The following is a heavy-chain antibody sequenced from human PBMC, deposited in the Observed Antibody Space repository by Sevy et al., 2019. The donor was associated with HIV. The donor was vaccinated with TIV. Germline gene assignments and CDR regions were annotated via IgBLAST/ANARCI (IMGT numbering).Heavy chain of an antibody. CDR1: GFTFSTYA. V-gene: IGHV3-23*01. CDR2: ISSSDDNT. J-gene: IGHJ4*02. D-gene: IGHD7-27*01. CDR3: AKGRTGET. Sequence: GGSLRLSCAASGFTFSTYAMSWVRQAPGKGLEWVSAISSSDDNTYYADSVKGRFTISRDNSSNTLCLQMNSLRAEDTAVYYCAKGRTGETWGQGTRVTVSS.